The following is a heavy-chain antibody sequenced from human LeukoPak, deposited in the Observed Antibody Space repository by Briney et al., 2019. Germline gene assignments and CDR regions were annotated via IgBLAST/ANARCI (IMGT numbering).Heavy chain of an antibody. CDR2: IIPILGIA. D-gene: IGHD6-13*01. CDR3: ASCSSSCYLSPHLDYYYGMDV. J-gene: IGHJ6*02. Sequence: SVKVSCKASGGTFSSYAISWVRQAPGQGLEWMGRIIPILGIANYAQKFQGRVTITADKSTNTADMELSSLRSEDTAVYYCASCSSSCYLSPHLDYYYGMDVWGQGTTVTVSS. V-gene: IGHV1-69*04. CDR1: GGTFSSYA.